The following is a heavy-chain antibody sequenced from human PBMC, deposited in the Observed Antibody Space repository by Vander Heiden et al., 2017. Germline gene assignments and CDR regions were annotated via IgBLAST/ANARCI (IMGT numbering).Heavy chain of an antibody. V-gene: IGHV1-2*02. CDR3: ATRGGGEYADY. CDR1: GYTFTGYH. Sequence: QVQLVQSGAEVKKPGASVMVSCKASGYTFTGYHLHWVRQPPGQGLEWMAFIKPDKGDIAYSQKFQGRVTLTRDTSVSTAYMELSGLTSDDTAVYYCATRGGGEYADYWGQGTLVTVS. J-gene: IGHJ4*02. CDR2: IKPDKGDI. D-gene: IGHD7-27*01.